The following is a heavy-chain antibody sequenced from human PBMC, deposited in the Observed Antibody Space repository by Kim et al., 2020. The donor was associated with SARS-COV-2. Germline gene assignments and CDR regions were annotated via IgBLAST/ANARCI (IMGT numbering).Heavy chain of an antibody. Sequence: GGSLRLSCAASGFTFSSYGMHWVRQAPGKGLEWVAVISYDGSNKYYADSVKGRFTISRDNSKNTLYLQMNSLRAEDTAVYYCAKDQLYYDILTAYYPRYGQTYYYYGMDVWGQGTTVTVSS. CDR1: GFTFSSYG. CDR2: ISYDGSNK. CDR3: AKDQLYYDILTAYYPRYGQTYYYYGMDV. J-gene: IGHJ6*02. D-gene: IGHD3-9*01. V-gene: IGHV3-30*18.